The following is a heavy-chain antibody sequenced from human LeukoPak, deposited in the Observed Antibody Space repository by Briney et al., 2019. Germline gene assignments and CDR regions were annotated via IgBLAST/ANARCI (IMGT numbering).Heavy chain of an antibody. CDR3: ARGSGGSGSNFDY. CDR1: GGSISSYY. J-gene: IGHJ4*02. Sequence: SETLSLTCTVSGGSISSYYWSWIRQPPGKGLEWIGYISYSGSTNYNPSLKSRVTISVDTSKNQFSLKLSSVTAADTALYHCARGSGGSGSNFDYWGQGTLVTVSS. V-gene: IGHV4-59*01. D-gene: IGHD3-10*01. CDR2: ISYSGST.